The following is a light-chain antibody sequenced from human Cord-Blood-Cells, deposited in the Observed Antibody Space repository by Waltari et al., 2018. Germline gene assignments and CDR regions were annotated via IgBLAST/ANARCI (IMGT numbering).Light chain of an antibody. J-gene: IGLJ3*02. V-gene: IGLV3-19*01. CDR2: VKN. CDR3: NSRDSSGNHWV. Sequence: SSELTQDPAVSVALGQTVRITCQGDSLRSYYASWYKQKPGQAPVLVIYVKNNRPSGFPDRFSGSSSGNTASLTITGAQAEDEADYYCNSRDSSGNHWVFGGGTKLTVL. CDR1: SLRSYY.